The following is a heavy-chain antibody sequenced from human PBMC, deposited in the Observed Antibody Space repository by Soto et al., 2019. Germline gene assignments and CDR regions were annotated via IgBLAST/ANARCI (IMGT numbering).Heavy chain of an antibody. CDR1: GAKVNGYN. CDR2: INHSGST. J-gene: IGHJ5*02. CDR3: ARSPIGGTRYYYGSGSYTWFDP. Sequence: AAAPPSLRCAVGGAKVNGYNWSWIREAPEWRSEWFGEINHSGSTNYNPSLKSRVTISVDTSKNQFSLKLSSVTAADTAVYYCARSPIGGTRYYYGSGSYTWFDPWGQGTLVTVTS. D-gene: IGHD3-10*01. V-gene: IGHV4-34*01.